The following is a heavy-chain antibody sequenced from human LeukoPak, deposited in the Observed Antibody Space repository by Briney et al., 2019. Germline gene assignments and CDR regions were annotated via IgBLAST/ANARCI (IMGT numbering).Heavy chain of an antibody. CDR3: ARDRGYSGYEGAFDI. CDR1: GGSISSSSYY. Sequence: SETLSLTCTVSGGSISSSSYYWGWIRQPPGKGLEWIGSIYYSGSTYYNPSLKSQVTISVDTSKNQFSLKLSSVTVADTAVYYCARDRGYSGYEGAFDIWGQGTMVTVSS. J-gene: IGHJ3*02. CDR2: IYYSGST. D-gene: IGHD5-12*01. V-gene: IGHV4-39*07.